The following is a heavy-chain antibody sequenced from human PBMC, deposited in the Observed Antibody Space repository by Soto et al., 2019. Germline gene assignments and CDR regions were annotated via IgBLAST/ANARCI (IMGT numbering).Heavy chain of an antibody. CDR3: GKDLQAYGDYNSYYYGMDV. CDR2: ISYDGHNK. J-gene: IGHJ6*02. CDR1: GFTFTTFG. Sequence: QVQLVESGGGVVQPGGSLRLSCTASGFTFTTFGIHWVRQAPGKGLEWVALISYDGHNKYYSDSLKGRFTISRDNYKNTLSLQMNSLRAEDTAVYYCGKDLQAYGDYNSYYYGMDVWGQGTTVSVAS. V-gene: IGHV3-30*18. D-gene: IGHD4-17*01.